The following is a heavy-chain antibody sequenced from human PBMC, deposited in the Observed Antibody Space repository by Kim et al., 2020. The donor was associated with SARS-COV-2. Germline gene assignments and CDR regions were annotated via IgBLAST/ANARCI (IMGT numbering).Heavy chain of an antibody. CDR3: ARAAWSSWYMGNWFDP. J-gene: IGHJ5*02. Sequence: SETLSLTCTVSGGSISSYYWSWIRQPPGKGLEWIGYIYYSGSTNYNPSLKSRVTISVDTSKNQFSLKLSSVTAADTAVYYCARAAWSSWYMGNWFDPWGQGTLVTVSS. D-gene: IGHD6-13*01. V-gene: IGHV4-59*01. CDR2: IYYSGST. CDR1: GGSISSYY.